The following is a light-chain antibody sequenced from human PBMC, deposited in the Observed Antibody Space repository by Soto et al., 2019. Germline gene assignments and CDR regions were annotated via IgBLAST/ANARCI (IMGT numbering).Light chain of an antibody. J-gene: IGLJ2*01. CDR2: EVS. CDR1: SSDVGAYNY. Sequence: QSALTQPASVSGSPGQSITISCTGTSSDVGAYNYVSWYQQHPDKAPKLMIFEVSDRPSGVSNRFSGSKSGNTASLTISGLQAEDVADYYCSSYTSSSTLVVFGGGTKLAVL. V-gene: IGLV2-14*01. CDR3: SSYTSSSTLVV.